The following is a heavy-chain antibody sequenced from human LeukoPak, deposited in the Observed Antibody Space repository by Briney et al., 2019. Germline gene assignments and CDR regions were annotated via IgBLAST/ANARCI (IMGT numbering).Heavy chain of an antibody. D-gene: IGHD1-26*01. V-gene: IGHV5-51*01. CDR2: IYPGDSET. CDR3: VTTLDSWIYGDAFAI. CDR1: GYSFTTYW. Sequence: GESLKISCQGSGYSFTTYWIGWVRQMPGKGLEWMGIIYPGDSETRYSPSFQGQVTISADKSISTAYLQWSSLKASDTANYYCVTTLDSWIYGDAFAIWGQGTMVTVSS. J-gene: IGHJ3*02.